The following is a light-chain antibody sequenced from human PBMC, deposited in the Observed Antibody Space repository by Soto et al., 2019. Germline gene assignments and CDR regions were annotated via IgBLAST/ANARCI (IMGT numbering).Light chain of an antibody. CDR1: TSNIGSTL. CDR3: ATWDSSLSAWL. V-gene: IGLV1-51*01. Sequence: QSVLTQPPSVSAAPGQKVTISCSGSTSNIGSTLVSWYQQLPGTAPHLLLYDNNKRPSGLPDRFSGSKSGTSASLGITGLQTGDEADDTRATWDSSLSAWLFGGGTKLTVL. J-gene: IGLJ3*02. CDR2: DNN.